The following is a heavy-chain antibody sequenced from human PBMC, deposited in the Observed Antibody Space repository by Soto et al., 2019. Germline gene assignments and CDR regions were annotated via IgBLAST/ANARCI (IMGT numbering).Heavy chain of an antibody. CDR1: AFNLRSYS. CDR2: INGDSGKP. Sequence: QAQLVQSGPEVQKPGASMKVSCKASAFNLRSYSIHWVRQAPGQRLEWMGLINGDSGKPRYSHRFEGRVTFKRDTDASTATLELHSLRPEDTAVYYCGRGAGTSKIYAMGMDVWGQGTAVSVSS. CDR3: GRGAGTSKIYAMGMDV. J-gene: IGHJ6*02. V-gene: IGHV1-3*01. D-gene: IGHD2-2*01.